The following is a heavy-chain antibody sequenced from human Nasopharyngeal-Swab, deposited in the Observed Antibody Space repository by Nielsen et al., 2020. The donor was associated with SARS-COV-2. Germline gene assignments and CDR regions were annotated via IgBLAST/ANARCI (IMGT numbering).Heavy chain of an antibody. CDR3: ARDSIVATIDY. D-gene: IGHD5-12*01. V-gene: IGHV3-48*04. Sequence: WIRQPPGKGLEWVSYISSSSGTIYYADSVKGRFTISRDNAKNSLYLQMNSLRAEDTAVYYCARDSIVATIDYWGQGTLVTVSS. CDR2: ISSSSGTI. J-gene: IGHJ4*02.